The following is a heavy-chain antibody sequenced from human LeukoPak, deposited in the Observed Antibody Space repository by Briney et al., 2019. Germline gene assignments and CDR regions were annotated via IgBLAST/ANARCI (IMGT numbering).Heavy chain of an antibody. D-gene: IGHD3-10*01. J-gene: IGHJ4*02. CDR1: GYTFTSYY. CDR2: INPSGGST. CDR3: ARVGERGDFDY. Sequence: ASVKVSCKASGYTFTSYYMHWVRQAPGQGLEWMGIINPSGGSTNYAQKLQGRVTMTTDTSTSTAYMELRSLRSDDTAVYYCARVGERGDFDYWGQGTLVTVSS. V-gene: IGHV1-46*01.